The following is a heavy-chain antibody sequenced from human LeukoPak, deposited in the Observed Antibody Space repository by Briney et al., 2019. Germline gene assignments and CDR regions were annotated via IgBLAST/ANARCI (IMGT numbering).Heavy chain of an antibody. CDR1: GYSFTSYW. CDR2: IYPGDSDT. V-gene: IGHV5-51*01. J-gene: IGHJ4*02. Sequence: GESLKISCKGSGYSFTSYWLGWVRQMPGKGLEWMGIIYPGDSDTRYSPSFQGQVTISADKSISTAYLQWSSLKASDTAMYYCARLSAHDYDFWSGYPDYWGQGTLVTVSS. D-gene: IGHD3-3*01. CDR3: ARLSAHDYDFWSGYPDY.